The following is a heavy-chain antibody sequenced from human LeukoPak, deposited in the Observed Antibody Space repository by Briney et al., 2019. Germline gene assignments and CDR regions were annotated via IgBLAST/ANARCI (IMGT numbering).Heavy chain of an antibody. CDR2: INPNSGGT. CDR3: ARDLEPYDAFDI. Sequence: ASVKVSCKASGYTFTGYYMYWVRQAPGQGLEWMGWINPNSGGTNYAQKFQGRVTMTRDTSISTAYMELSRLRSDDTAVYYCARDLEPYDAFDIWGQGTMVTVSS. CDR1: GYTFTGYY. V-gene: IGHV1-2*02. J-gene: IGHJ3*02. D-gene: IGHD1-1*01.